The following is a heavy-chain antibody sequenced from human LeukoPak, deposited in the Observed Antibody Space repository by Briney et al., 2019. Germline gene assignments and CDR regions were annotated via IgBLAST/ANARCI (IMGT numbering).Heavy chain of an antibody. J-gene: IGHJ4*02. Sequence: SETLSLTCTVSGGSISSYYWSWIRQPPGKGLEWIGRIYTSGSTNYNPSLKSRVTISVDTSKNQFSLKLSSVTAADTAVYYCARSIGYFDPGFDYWGQGTLVTVSS. CDR1: GGSISSYY. CDR2: IYTSGST. CDR3: ARSIGYFDPGFDY. D-gene: IGHD6-19*01. V-gene: IGHV4-4*08.